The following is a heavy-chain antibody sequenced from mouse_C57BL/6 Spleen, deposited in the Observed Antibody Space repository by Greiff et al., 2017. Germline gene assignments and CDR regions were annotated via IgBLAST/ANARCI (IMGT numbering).Heavy chain of an antibody. CDR2: FHPYNDDT. J-gene: IGHJ4*01. V-gene: IGHV1-47*01. D-gene: IGHD2-5*01. Sequence: QVQLQQSGAELAKPGASVKLSCKASGYTFTTYPIEWMKQNHGKSLEWIGNFHPYNDDTKYNEKFKGKATLTVEKSSSPVYLELSRLTSDDSAVYYCAIYYSNHYYAMDYWGQGTSVTVSS. CDR1: GYTFTTYP. CDR3: AIYYSNHYYAMDY.